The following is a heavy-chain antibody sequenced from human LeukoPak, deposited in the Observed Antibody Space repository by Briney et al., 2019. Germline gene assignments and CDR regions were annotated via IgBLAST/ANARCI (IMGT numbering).Heavy chain of an antibody. V-gene: IGHV7-4-1*02. CDR2: INTNTGNP. D-gene: IGHD3-10*01. CDR3: ARDRVLLWFGESYHFDY. J-gene: IGHJ4*02. Sequence: ASVKVSCKASGYTFTSYAINWVRQAPGQGLEWMGWINTNTGNPTYAQGFTGRFVFSLDTSVSTAYLQISSLKAEDTAVYYCARDRVLLWFGESYHFDYWGQGTLVTVSS. CDR1: GYTFTSYA.